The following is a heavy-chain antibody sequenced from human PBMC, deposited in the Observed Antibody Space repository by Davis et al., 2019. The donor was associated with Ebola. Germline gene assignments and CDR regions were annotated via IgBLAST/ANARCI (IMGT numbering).Heavy chain of an antibody. J-gene: IGHJ4*02. CDR1: GFTFSSYA. CDR3: AKDFVNSGSISPLFDY. Sequence: PGGSLRLSCAASGFTFSSYAMSWVRQAPGKGLEWVSAISGSGGSTYYADSVKGRFTISRDNSKNTLYLQMNSRRAEDTAVYYCAKDFVNSGSISPLFDYWGQGTLVTVSS. D-gene: IGHD1-26*01. V-gene: IGHV3-23*01. CDR2: ISGSGGST.